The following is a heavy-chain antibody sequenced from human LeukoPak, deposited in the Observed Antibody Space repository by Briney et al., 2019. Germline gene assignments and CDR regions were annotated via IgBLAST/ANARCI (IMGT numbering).Heavy chain of an antibody. Sequence: ASVKVSCKASGYTFNGYYIHWVRQAPGQGLEWMGWINPNSGGTNYAQKFQDRVTMTRDTSISTAYMELCRLTSDDTATYYCARGKSNLVALNWLDPWGQGTLVTVSS. D-gene: IGHD5-24*01. V-gene: IGHV1-2*02. CDR2: INPNSGGT. J-gene: IGHJ5*02. CDR1: GYTFNGYY. CDR3: ARGKSNLVALNWLDP.